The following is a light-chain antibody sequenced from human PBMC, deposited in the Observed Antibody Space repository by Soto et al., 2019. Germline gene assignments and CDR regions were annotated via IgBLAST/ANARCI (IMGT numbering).Light chain of an antibody. CDR1: QSVSGN. CDR3: LQYNNWPPA. J-gene: IGKJ1*01. CDR2: GAS. Sequence: EIVMALSPATLSVSPGERATLSCRASQSVSGNLAWYQQKPGQAPRLLIYGASTRATGIPARFSGSGSGTEFTLTISSLQSEDFAVYYCLQYNNWPPAFGQGTKMEIK. V-gene: IGKV3-15*01.